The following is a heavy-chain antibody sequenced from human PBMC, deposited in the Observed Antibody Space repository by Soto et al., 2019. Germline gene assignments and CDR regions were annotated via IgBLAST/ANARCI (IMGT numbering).Heavy chain of an antibody. J-gene: IGHJ4*02. V-gene: IGHV4-31*02. CDR1: GGSISSGGYY. D-gene: IGHD4-17*01. CDR3: ARDRGNYGAVFFDY. CDR2: IYYSGST. Sequence: SETLSLTXTVSGGSISSGGYYWSWIRQHPGKGLEWIGYIYYSGSTYYNPSLKSRVTISVDTSKNQFSLKLSSVTAADTAVYYCARDRGNYGAVFFDYWGQGTLVTVSS.